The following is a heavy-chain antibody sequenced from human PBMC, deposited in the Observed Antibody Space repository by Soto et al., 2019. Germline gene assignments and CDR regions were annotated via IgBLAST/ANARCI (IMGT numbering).Heavy chain of an antibody. CDR1: GYTFTTYD. V-gene: IGHV1-8*01. CDR3: ASGVDAGVDV. D-gene: IGHD1-1*01. Sequence: QVQLVQSGAEVTKPGASVKVSCRASGYTFTTYDINWVRQATGQGLEWMGWMSPNSGATGYAQKFQGRVTRTRDTSIRPAYMELSNLRSEDTAIYYCASGVDAGVDVWGQGTTVTVSS. CDR2: MSPNSGAT. J-gene: IGHJ6*02.